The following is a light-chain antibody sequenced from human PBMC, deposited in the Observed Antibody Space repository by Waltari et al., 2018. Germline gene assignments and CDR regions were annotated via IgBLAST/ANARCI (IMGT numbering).Light chain of an antibody. J-gene: IGLJ3*02. CDR1: SSDIGVYNY. Sequence: QSALTQPASVSGSPGQSISISCTGTSSDIGVYNYVSWFQQYPGKAPKLMIYEVTNRPAGVSDRFSGSKSDNTASLTISGLQAEDEADYYCSSYTASSTWVFGGGTKLSVL. V-gene: IGLV2-14*01. CDR2: EVT. CDR3: SSYTASSTWV.